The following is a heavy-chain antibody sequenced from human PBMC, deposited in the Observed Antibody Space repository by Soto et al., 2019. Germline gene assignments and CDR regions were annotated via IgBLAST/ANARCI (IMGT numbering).Heavy chain of an antibody. CDR1: GASVSSTYW. V-gene: IGHV4-4*02. CDR2: INHRGSA. J-gene: IGHJ4*02. CDR3: ARYNAASGTYYFDF. Sequence: PSETLSLTCAVSGASVSSTYWWSWVRQPPGKGPEWIGEINHRGSANYNPSLNSRVTISVDISKSQFSLRLTSVTAADTAVYYCARYNAASGTYYFDFWGQGALVTVS. D-gene: IGHD6-13*01.